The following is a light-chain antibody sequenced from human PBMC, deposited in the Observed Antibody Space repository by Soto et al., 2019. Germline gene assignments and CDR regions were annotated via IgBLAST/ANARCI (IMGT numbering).Light chain of an antibody. V-gene: IGKV1-39*01. J-gene: IGKJ3*01. CDR3: QQSYSNPLT. Sequence: DIQMSQSPSSVSAFVGDRVTITCRASQGIYTYLNWYQQRPGKAPQLLIYGASSLQTGVPSRFSGSGSGTVFTLTISSLQREDFATYFCQQSYSNPLTFGPGTKVDLQ. CDR2: GAS. CDR1: QGIYTY.